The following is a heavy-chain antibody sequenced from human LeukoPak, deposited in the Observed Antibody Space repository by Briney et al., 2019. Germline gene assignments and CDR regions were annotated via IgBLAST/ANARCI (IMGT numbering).Heavy chain of an antibody. CDR2: ISSSSSYI. D-gene: IGHD6-19*01. CDR3: AVDSSGWYLAVDY. Sequence: GGSLRLSCAASGFAFSSYSMNWVRQAPGKGLEWVSSISSSSSYIYYADSVKGRFTISRDNAKNSLYLQMNSLRAEDTAVYYCAVDSSGWYLAVDYWGQGTLVTVSS. V-gene: IGHV3-21*01. J-gene: IGHJ4*02. CDR1: GFAFSSYS.